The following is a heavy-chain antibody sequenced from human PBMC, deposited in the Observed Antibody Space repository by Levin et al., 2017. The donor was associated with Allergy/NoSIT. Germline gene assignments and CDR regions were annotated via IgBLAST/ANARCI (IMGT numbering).Heavy chain of an antibody. CDR1: GGSISRDY. D-gene: IGHD3-16*01. Sequence: PGGSLRLSCTVSGGSISRDYWSWIRQPPGKGLEWIGYVSYSGSTNYNPSLKSRVTISVDTSKNQFSLRLTSVTAADTAVYYCARRSTYSYGYNYYYYMDVWGTGTTVTVSS. J-gene: IGHJ6*03. CDR3: ARRSTYSYGYNYYYYMDV. CDR2: VSYSGST. V-gene: IGHV4-59*01.